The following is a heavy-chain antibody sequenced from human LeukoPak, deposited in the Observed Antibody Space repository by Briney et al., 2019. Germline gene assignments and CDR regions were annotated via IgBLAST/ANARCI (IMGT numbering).Heavy chain of an antibody. V-gene: IGHV1-18*04. Sequence: ASVKVSCKASGYTFTGYYMHWVRQAPGQWLEWMGWISAYNGNTIYAQKVKGRVTMTTDTSTSTAYMELRSLKSDDTAVYYCARASYCSGGSCYSDYWGQGTLVTVSS. CDR2: ISAYNGNT. CDR3: ARASYCSGGSCYSDY. J-gene: IGHJ4*02. CDR1: GYTFTGYY. D-gene: IGHD2-15*01.